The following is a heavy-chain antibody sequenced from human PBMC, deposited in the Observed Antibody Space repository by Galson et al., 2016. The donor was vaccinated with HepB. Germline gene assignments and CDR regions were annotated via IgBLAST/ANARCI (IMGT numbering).Heavy chain of an antibody. D-gene: IGHD3-10*01. V-gene: IGHV3-15*04. J-gene: IGHJ4*02. CDR2: IGTRGDGETT. CDR1: GFPLNKAW. Sequence: SLRLSCAVSGFPLNKAWMTWVRQAPGKGLEWVGRIGTRGDGETTYFGAPVKGRFTISRDDSKNEVYLQMNSLETEDTAVYYCCTGPTWLGSRSFDYWGQGTLVTVSS. CDR3: CTGPTWLGSRSFDY.